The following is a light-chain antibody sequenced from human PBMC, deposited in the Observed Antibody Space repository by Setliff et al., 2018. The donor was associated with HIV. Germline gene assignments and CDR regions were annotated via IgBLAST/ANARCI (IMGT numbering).Light chain of an antibody. CDR2: EVS. V-gene: IGLV2-14*01. Sequence: QSALTQPASVSGSPGQSITISCTGTSSDVGGYDYASWYQQHPGKAPKLMIYEVSNRPSGVSNRFSGSKSGNTASPTISGLQAEDEADYYCSPYTSSFTRVFGTGTKVTVL. CDR3: SPYTSSFTRV. CDR1: SSDVGGYDY. J-gene: IGLJ1*01.